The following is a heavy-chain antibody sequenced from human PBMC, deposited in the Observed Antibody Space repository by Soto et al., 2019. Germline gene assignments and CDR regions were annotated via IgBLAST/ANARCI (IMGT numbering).Heavy chain of an antibody. CDR1: GFTFSSYA. CDR2: ISGSGGST. V-gene: IGHV3-23*01. J-gene: IGHJ4*02. CDR3: AASGGYDYVWGSSRFDY. Sequence: EVQLLESGGGLVQPGGSLRLSCAASGFTFSSYAMSWVRQAPGKGLEWVSAISGSGGSTYYADSVKGRFTISRDNSKNTLYLQTNSLRAEDTAVYYCAASGGYDYVWGSSRFDYWGQGTLVTVSS. D-gene: IGHD3-16*01.